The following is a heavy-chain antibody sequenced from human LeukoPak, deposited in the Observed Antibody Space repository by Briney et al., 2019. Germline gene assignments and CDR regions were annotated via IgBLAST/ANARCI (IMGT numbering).Heavy chain of an antibody. J-gene: IGHJ5*02. Sequence: GASVKVSCKASGYTFTSYGINWVRQATGQGLEWMGWMNPNSGNTGYAQKFQGRVTITRNTSISTAYMELSSLRSEDTAVYYCARGPSHTMVRGVNWFDPWGQGTLVTVSS. D-gene: IGHD3-10*01. CDR2: MNPNSGNT. CDR1: GYTFTSYG. CDR3: ARGPSHTMVRGVNWFDP. V-gene: IGHV1-8*03.